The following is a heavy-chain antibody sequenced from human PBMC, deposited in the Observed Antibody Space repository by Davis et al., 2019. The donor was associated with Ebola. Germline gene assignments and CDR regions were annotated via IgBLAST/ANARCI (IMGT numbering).Heavy chain of an antibody. D-gene: IGHD5-24*01. V-gene: IGHV5-51*01. CDR2: IYPGDSET. CDR3: AKHLTGMADLDY. CDR1: GYSFTSYW. Sequence: GESLKISCKGSGYSFTSYWIAWVRQVPGKGLEWMGSIYPGDSETTYSPSFQGHVTISADKSITTAYLQWSSLKASDTAMYYCAKHLTGMADLDYWGQGTLVTVSS. J-gene: IGHJ4*02.